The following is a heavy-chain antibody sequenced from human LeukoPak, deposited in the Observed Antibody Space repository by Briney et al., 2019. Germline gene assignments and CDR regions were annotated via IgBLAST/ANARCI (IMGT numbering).Heavy chain of an antibody. CDR3: ARGIHMVPLDY. D-gene: IGHD3-10*01. CDR1: GYTFTSYD. V-gene: IGHV1-18*01. J-gene: IGHJ4*02. CDR2: ISAYNGNT. Sequence: ASVKVSCKASGYTFTSYDINWVRQAPGQGLEWMGWISAYNGNTNYAQKLQGRVTMTTDTSTSTASMELRSLRSDDTAVYCCARGIHMVPLDYWGQGTLVTVSS.